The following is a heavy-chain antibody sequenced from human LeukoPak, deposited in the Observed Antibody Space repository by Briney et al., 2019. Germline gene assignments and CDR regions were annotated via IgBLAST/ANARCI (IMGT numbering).Heavy chain of an antibody. CDR1: GFTFGDYA. CDR2: IRSKAYGETA. J-gene: IGHJ4*02. Sequence: GGSLRLSCTASGFTFGDYAMSWIRQAPGKGLEWVGFIRSKAYGETADYAASVKGRFAISRDDSKAIAYLQMNSLKTEDTAVYHCTRDRGAYNLYDYWGQGTLVTVSS. D-gene: IGHD1-1*01. CDR3: TRDRGAYNLYDY. V-gene: IGHV3-49*03.